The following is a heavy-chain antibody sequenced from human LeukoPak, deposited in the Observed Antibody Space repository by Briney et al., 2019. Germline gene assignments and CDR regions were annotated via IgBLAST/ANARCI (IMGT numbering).Heavy chain of an antibody. D-gene: IGHD6-6*01. CDR2: IYDSGST. CDR3: ARGFPHIAARRVVWFDP. V-gene: IGHV4-30-4*01. Sequence: SQTLSLTCTVSGASIRSGDYYWSWIRQPPGKGLEWIGYIYDSGSTYYNPSLKGRITISVDTSENRFSLKLSSVTATDTAVYYCARGFPHIAARRVVWFDPWGQGTLVTVSS. CDR1: GASIRSGDYY. J-gene: IGHJ5*02.